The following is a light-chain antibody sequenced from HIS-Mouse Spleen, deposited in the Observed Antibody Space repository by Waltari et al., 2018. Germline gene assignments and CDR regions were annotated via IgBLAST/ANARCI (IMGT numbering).Light chain of an antibody. J-gene: IGLJ2*01. V-gene: IGLV3-1*01. CDR3: QAWDSSYSV. Sequence: SYELTQPPSVSVSPGQTASITCSGDKLGDKYACWYQQKPGQSPVLVIYQDSKRPSGIPERLSGSNSGNTATLTIGGTQAMDEADYYCQAWDSSYSVFGGGTKLTVL. CDR1: KLGDKY. CDR2: QDS.